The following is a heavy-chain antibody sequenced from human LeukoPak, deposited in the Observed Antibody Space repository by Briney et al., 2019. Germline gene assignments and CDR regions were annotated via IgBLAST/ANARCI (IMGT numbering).Heavy chain of an antibody. CDR3: ARAGNYYETPFDY. CDR1: RFTFSSYA. V-gene: IGHV3-23*01. Sequence: GGSLRLSCAASRFTFSSYAMSWVRQAPGKGLEWVSTISGSGGVTDYADSVKGRFTISRDNSKNTLYLQMNSLRAEDTAVYYCARAGNYYETPFDYWGQGSLVTVSS. J-gene: IGHJ4*02. CDR2: ISGSGGVT. D-gene: IGHD3-10*01.